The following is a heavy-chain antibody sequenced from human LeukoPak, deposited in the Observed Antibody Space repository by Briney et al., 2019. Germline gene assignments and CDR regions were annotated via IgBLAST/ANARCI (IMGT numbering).Heavy chain of an antibody. J-gene: IGHJ4*02. D-gene: IGHD6-19*01. V-gene: IGHV3-23*01. CDR3: ANGKPEYNSGWPRGTF. CDR1: GFTFSNYA. Sequence: PGGSLRLSCAASGFTFSNYAMIWVRQAPGKGLEWVSALSGSGGTTYYPDSVKGRFTISRDNSKNTLYLQMNSLRDEDTAVYYCANGKPEYNSGWPRGTFWGQGTLVSVSS. CDR2: LSGSGGTT.